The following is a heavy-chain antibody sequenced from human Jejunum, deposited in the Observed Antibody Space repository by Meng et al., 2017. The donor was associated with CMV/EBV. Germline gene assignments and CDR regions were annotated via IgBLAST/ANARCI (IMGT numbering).Heavy chain of an antibody. CDR3: ARLQWAAFDF. V-gene: IGHV3-48*03. CDR1: GFNFVSSE. CDR2: ISGPGKAI. J-gene: IGHJ4*02. D-gene: IGHD4-11*01. Sequence: SCAVSGFNFVSSEMTWGRRTPGKGLEWVSYISGPGKAIYYADSVRGRFTISRDNAKNSLSLQMSGLRAEDTAVYYCARLQWAAFDFLGQGTLVTVSS.